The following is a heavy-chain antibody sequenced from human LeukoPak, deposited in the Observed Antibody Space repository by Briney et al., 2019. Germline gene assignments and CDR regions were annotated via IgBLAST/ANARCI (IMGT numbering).Heavy chain of an antibody. CDR2: ISGSGGST. J-gene: IGHJ4*02. CDR3: ARDSLTMIVGRQKRGLDY. V-gene: IGHV3-23*01. CDR1: GFTFSSYA. Sequence: GGSLRLSCAASGFTFSSYAMSWVRQAPGKGLEWVSAISGSGGSTYYADSVKGRFTISRDNSKNTLYLQMNSLRAEDTAVYYCARDSLTMIVGRQKRGLDYWGQGTLVTVSS. D-gene: IGHD3-22*01.